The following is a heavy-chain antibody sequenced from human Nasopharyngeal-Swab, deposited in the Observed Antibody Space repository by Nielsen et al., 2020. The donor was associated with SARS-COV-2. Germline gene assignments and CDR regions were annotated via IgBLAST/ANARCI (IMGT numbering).Heavy chain of an antibody. D-gene: IGHD5-18*01. CDR2: IWYDGSNK. CDR1: GFTFSSYG. Sequence: GESLKISCAASGFTFSSYGMHWVRQAPGKGLEWVAVIWYDGSNKYYADSVKGRFTISRDNSKNTLYLQMNSLGAEETAVYYCAKQSWGYSYGYYFDYWGQGTLVTVSS. CDR3: AKQSWGYSYGYYFDY. V-gene: IGHV3-33*06. J-gene: IGHJ4*02.